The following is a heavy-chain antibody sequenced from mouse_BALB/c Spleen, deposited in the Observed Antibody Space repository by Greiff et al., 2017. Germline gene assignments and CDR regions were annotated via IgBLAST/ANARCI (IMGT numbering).Heavy chain of an antibody. J-gene: IGHJ2*01. D-gene: IGHD3-2*01. CDR1: GYSITSDYA. CDR3: ARGTARATPYYFDY. V-gene: IGHV3-2*02. Sequence: EVHLVESGPGLVKPSQSLSLTCTVTGYSITSDYAWNWIRQFPGNKLEWMGYISYSGSTSYNPSLKSRISITRDTSKNQFFLQLNSVTTEDTATYYCARGTARATPYYFDYWGQGTTLTVSS. CDR2: ISYSGST.